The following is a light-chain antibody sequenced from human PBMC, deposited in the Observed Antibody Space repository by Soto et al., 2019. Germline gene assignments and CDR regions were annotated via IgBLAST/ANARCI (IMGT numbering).Light chain of an antibody. V-gene: IGLV1-44*01. CDR2: SND. CDR1: SSNIGSNA. J-gene: IGLJ1*01. CDR3: CAYADTFYV. Sequence: QSVLTQSPSASGTPGQTITISCSGSSSNIGSNAVYWYQQLSGSAPKLLMHSNDQRPSGVPDRFSGSRSGTSASLTISGLQAEDEANYYCCAYADTFYVFGTGTKLTVL.